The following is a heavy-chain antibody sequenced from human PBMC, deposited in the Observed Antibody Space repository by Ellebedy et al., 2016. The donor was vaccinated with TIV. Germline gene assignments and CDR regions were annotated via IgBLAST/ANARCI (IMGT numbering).Heavy chain of an antibody. J-gene: IGHJ4*02. CDR1: GGSISSTNW. Sequence: SETLSLXXAVSGGSISSTNWWSWVRQAPGKGLEWIGESYHRGSTNYNPSLKSRVTIFVDKSKNQVSLKLISVSAADTAVYYCARLGWPVAGYLDRWGQGALVTVSS. CDR3: ARLGWPVAGYLDR. V-gene: IGHV4-4*02. CDR2: SYHRGST. D-gene: IGHD6-19*01.